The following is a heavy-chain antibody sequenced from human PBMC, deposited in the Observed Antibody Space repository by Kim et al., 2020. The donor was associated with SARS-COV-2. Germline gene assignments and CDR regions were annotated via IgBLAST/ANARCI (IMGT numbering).Heavy chain of an antibody. J-gene: IGHJ4*02. Sequence: SETLSLTCAVYGGSFSGYYWSWIRQPPGKGLEWIGEINHSGSTNYNPSLKSRVTISVDTSKNQFSLKLSSVTAADTAVYYCARSYRGIVVVPAAPFDYWGQGTLVTVSS. CDR3: ARSYRGIVVVPAAPFDY. CDR2: INHSGST. CDR1: GGSFSGYY. D-gene: IGHD2-2*01. V-gene: IGHV4-34*01.